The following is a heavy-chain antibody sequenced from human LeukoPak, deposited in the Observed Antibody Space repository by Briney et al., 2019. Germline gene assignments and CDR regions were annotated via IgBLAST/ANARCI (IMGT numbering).Heavy chain of an antibody. CDR3: VKDWAYCGADCYSTAFHI. J-gene: IGHJ3*02. CDR1: GFTFEDYG. D-gene: IGHD2-21*02. Sequence: PGGSLRLSCAASGFTFEDYGMSWVRQGPGKGLEWVSGLNWNGVRTGYADSVKGRFTISRDNAKNSLYLQMNSLRAEDTAVYHCVKDWAYCGADCYSTAFHIWGPGTMVTVS. CDR2: LNWNGVRT. V-gene: IGHV3-20*01.